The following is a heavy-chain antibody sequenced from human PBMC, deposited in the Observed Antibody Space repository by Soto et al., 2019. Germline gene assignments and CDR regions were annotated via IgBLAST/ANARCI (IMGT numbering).Heavy chain of an antibody. D-gene: IGHD2-2*01. Sequence: QVQLQESGPGLVKPSQTLSLTCTVSGGSISSGGYYWSWIRQHPGKGLEWIGYIYYSGSTYYNPSLKRRVTISVDTSKNQFSQKLSSVTAADTAVYYCARDGAPSAGSTRRFDPWGQGTLVTVSS. CDR1: GGSISSGGYY. CDR2: IYYSGST. V-gene: IGHV4-31*03. J-gene: IGHJ5*02. CDR3: ARDGAPSAGSTRRFDP.